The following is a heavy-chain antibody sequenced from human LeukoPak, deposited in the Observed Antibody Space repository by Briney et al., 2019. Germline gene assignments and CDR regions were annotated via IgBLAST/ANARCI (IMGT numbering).Heavy chain of an antibody. CDR3: ARGRRMLHYYGSGSYKTNFDY. V-gene: IGHV4-34*01. Sequence: PSETLSLTCAVFGGSFSDYYWSWIRQPPGKGLEWIGEINHSGSTNYNPSLKSRVTISVDTSKNQFSLKLSSVTAADTAVYYCARGRRMLHYYGSGSYKTNFDYWGQEPWSPSPQ. CDR2: INHSGST. D-gene: IGHD3-10*01. J-gene: IGHJ4*01. CDR1: GGSFSDYY.